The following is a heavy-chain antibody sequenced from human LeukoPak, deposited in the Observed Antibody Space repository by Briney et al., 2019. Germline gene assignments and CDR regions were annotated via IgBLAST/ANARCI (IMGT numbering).Heavy chain of an antibody. CDR2: ISWDGGST. CDR1: GFTFSSYA. Sequence: GRSLRLSCAASGFTFSSYAMHWVRQAPGKGLEWVSLISWDGGSTYYADSVKGRFTISRDNSKNSLYLQMNSLRTEDTALYYCAKDRVKVDTAMVGGCHFDYWGQGTLVTVSS. J-gene: IGHJ4*02. CDR3: AKDRVKVDTAMVGGCHFDY. V-gene: IGHV3-43*02. D-gene: IGHD5-18*01.